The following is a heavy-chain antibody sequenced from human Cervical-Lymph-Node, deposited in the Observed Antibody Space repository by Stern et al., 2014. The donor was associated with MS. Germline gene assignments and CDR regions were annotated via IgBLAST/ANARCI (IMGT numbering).Heavy chain of an antibody. J-gene: IGHJ4*02. CDR2: INTNTGDP. V-gene: IGHV7-4-1*02. CDR1: GYSFNRYA. CDR3: ARPITGADHAFDS. D-gene: IGHD6-13*01. Sequence: VQLVQSGSEMKKPGASVKVSCKASGYSFNRYAMNWVRQAPGLGLEWMGWINTNTGDPTYAQGFAGRFVFSLDTSVSTAYLQISSLRTEDTAVYYCARPITGADHAFDSWGQGTLVTVSS.